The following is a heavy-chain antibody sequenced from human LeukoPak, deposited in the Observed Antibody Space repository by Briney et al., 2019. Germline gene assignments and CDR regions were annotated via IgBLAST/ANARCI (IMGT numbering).Heavy chain of an antibody. Sequence: GGSLRLSCAASGFTFSIYTMNWVRQAPGKGLEWVSSISSSSYISYADSVKGRFTASRDNAKNSLYLQMNSLRAEDTAVYYCAREASGYDYWGQGVLVTVSS. CDR3: AREASGYDY. CDR1: GFTFSIYT. D-gene: IGHD2-2*03. J-gene: IGHJ4*02. CDR2: ISSSSYI. V-gene: IGHV3-21*01.